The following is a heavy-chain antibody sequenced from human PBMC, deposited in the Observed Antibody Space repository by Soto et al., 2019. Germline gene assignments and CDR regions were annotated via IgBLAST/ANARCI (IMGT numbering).Heavy chain of an antibody. J-gene: IGHJ5*02. Sequence: SETLSLTCTVSGGSISSGGYYWSWIRQHPGKGLEWIGYIYYSGSTYYNPSLKSRVTISVDTSKNQFSLKLSSVTAADTAVCYCARGEEITPFDPWGQGTLVTVSS. D-gene: IGHD3-16*01. CDR3: ARGEEITPFDP. CDR2: IYYSGST. V-gene: IGHV4-31*03. CDR1: GGSISSGGYY.